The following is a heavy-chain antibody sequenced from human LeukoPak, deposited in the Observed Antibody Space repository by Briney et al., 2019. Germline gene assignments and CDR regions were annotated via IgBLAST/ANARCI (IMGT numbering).Heavy chain of an antibody. D-gene: IGHD2-2*01. V-gene: IGHV1-69*05. CDR3: ARGRGYCSSTSCRPYYYYYMDV. J-gene: IGHJ6*03. CDR2: IIPIFGTA. Sequence: SVKVSCKASGGTFSSYAISWVRQAPGQGLEWMGGIIPIFGTANYAQKFQGRVTITTDGSTSTAYMELSSLRSEDTAVYYCARGRGYCSSTSCRPYYYYYMDVWGKGTTVTVSS. CDR1: GGTFSSYA.